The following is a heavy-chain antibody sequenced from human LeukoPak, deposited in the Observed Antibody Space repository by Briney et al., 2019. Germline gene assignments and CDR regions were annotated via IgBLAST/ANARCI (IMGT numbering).Heavy chain of an antibody. CDR2: IYSGGST. CDR1: GFTVSSNY. CDR3: ARIQVRTYYFDY. D-gene: IGHD2-2*01. J-gene: IGHJ4*02. V-gene: IGHV3-66*02. Sequence: GGSLRLSCAASGFTVSSNYMSWVRQAPGKGLEWVSVIYSGGSTYYADSVKGRFTISRDNSKNTLYLQMNSLGAEDTAVYYCARIQVRTYYFDYWGQGTLVTVSS.